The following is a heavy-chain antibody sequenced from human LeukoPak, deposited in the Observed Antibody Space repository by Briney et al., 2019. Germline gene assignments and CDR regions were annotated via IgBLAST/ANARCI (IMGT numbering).Heavy chain of an antibody. CDR1: GFTFSNYW. J-gene: IGHJ4*02. CDR2: ISGNGHQT. D-gene: IGHD3-22*01. V-gene: IGHV3-23*01. CDR3: AKDANYYDSSGFFIPFDY. Sequence: GSLRLPCAASGFTFSNYWMSWVRHLPGKGLDWVSTISGNGHQTYYGDSVKGRFSVSRDNSKNILYLQMDSLRADDSALYYCAKDANYYDSSGFFIPFDYWGQGTLVTVSS.